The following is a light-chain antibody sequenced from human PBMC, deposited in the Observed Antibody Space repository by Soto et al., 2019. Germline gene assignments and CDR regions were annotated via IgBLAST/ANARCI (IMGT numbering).Light chain of an antibody. J-gene: IGKJ5*01. CDR3: QQLNAYPLT. V-gene: IGKV1-9*01. CDR2: GAS. CDR1: QGISSY. Sequence: DIQSTQSPSFLSASVGDRVTITCRASQGISSYLAWFQQKPGRAPNLLIYGASTLQSGVPSRFSGSGSGTDFTLTISNLQPEDFATYYCQQLNAYPLTFGQGTRLEIK.